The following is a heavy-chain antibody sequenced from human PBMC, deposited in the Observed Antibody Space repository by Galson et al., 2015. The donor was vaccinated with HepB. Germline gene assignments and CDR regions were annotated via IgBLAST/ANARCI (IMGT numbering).Heavy chain of an antibody. Sequence: SLRLSCAASGFTFSDYYMSWIRQAPGKGLEWVSYISSSGSTIYYADSVKGRFTISRDNAKNSLYLQMNSLRAEDTAVYYCARDHKSPRIAASAYYYYGMDVWGQGTTVTVSS. J-gene: IGHJ6*02. D-gene: IGHD6-13*01. CDR3: ARDHKSPRIAASAYYYYGMDV. CDR2: ISSSGSTI. V-gene: IGHV3-11*04. CDR1: GFTFSDYY.